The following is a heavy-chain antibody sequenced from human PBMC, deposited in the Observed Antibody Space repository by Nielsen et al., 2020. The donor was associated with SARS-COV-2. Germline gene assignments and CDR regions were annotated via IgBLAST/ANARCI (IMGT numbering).Heavy chain of an antibody. CDR3: ARANYDILTGYYRGYYYMDV. CDR1: GFTFRAYG. Sequence: GESLKISCAASGFTFRAYGLNWVRQAPGKGLEWVSSISSGRSYIYYADSVKGRFTISRDNAKNSLYLQMNSLRAEDTAVYYCARANYDILTGYYRGYYYMDVWGKGTTVTVSS. V-gene: IGHV3-21*01. CDR2: ISSGRSYI. J-gene: IGHJ6*03. D-gene: IGHD3-9*01.